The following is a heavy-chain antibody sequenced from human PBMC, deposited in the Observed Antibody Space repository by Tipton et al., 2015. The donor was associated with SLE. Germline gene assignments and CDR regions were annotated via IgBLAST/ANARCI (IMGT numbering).Heavy chain of an antibody. J-gene: IGHJ6*02. CDR3: AREKSPERGGMDV. D-gene: IGHD2-2*01. Sequence: TLSLTCAVSGDSLSSGDYSWTWIRQPPGKGLEWIGYIYHGGSTYYNPSLKSRVTISVDTSRNQFSLKLTSVTAADTAVYYCAREKSPERGGMDVWSQGTMVTVSS. V-gene: IGHV4-30-2*01. CDR1: GDSLSSGDYS. CDR2: IYHGGST.